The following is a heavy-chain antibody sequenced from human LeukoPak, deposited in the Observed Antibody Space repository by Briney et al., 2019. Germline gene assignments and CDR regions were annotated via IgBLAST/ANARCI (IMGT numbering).Heavy chain of an antibody. CDR3: ARDRVGATLYFDY. J-gene: IGHJ4*02. D-gene: IGHD1-26*01. CDR1: EFAFSDYG. CDR2: LSGSGGTT. V-gene: IGHV3-23*01. Sequence: GGSLKLSCAASEFAFSDYGMSWVRQAPGKGLEWVSALSGSGGTTYYADFMKGRFTISRDNSKNTLYLQMNSLRAEDTAVYYCARDRVGATLYFDYWGQGTLVTVSS.